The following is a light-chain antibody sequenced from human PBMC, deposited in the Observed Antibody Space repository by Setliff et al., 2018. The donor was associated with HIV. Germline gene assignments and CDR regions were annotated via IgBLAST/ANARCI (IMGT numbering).Light chain of an antibody. CDR1: NSDIGTYDL. CDR2: EVK. Sequence: ALTQPASVSGTPGQAITISCTGNNSDIGTYDLVSWYQQHPGRAPKLTIFEVKRRPSGVSNRFSGSKSGNTASLTISGLQAEDEATYFCSSYTGSDTFDVFGTGTKVTVL. CDR3: SSYTGSDTFDV. J-gene: IGLJ1*01. V-gene: IGLV2-23*02.